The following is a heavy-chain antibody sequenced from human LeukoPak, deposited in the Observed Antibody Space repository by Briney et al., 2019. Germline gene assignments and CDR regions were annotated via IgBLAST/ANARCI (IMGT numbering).Heavy chain of an antibody. CDR2: IWYDGSNK. CDR3: ARGYGSGSYYRIHYYYGMDV. V-gene: IGHV3-33*01. D-gene: IGHD3-10*01. J-gene: IGHJ6*02. Sequence: GGSLRLSCVASGFTFSSYGMHWVRQAPGKGLEWVAVIWYDGSNKYYADSVKGRFTISRDNSKNTLYLQMNSLRAEDTAVYYCARGYGSGSYYRIHYYYGMDVWGQGTTVTVSS. CDR1: GFTFSSYG.